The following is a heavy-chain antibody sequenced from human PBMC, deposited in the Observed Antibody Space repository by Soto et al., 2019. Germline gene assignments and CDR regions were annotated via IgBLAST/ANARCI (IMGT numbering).Heavy chain of an antibody. Sequence: QVQLVQSGAEVKKPGASVKVSCKASGYTFTSYDINWVRQATGQGLEWMGWMNPNSGNTGYAQKFQGRVTMTRNTSISPAYMELSSLRSEDTAVYYCARASEGVVVVAATPVPWFDPWGQGTLVTVSS. D-gene: IGHD2-15*01. V-gene: IGHV1-8*01. J-gene: IGHJ5*02. CDR2: MNPNSGNT. CDR1: GYTFTSYD. CDR3: ARASEGVVVVAATPVPWFDP.